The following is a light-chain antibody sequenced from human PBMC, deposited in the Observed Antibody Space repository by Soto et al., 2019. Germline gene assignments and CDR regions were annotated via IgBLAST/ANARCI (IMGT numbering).Light chain of an antibody. Sequence: QSALTQSASVSGSPGQSITISCTGTSSDVGGYNYVSWYQQHPGKAPKLMIYDVSNRPSGVSNRFSGSKSANTASLTISGLQAEDEADYYCSSYTSSSTYVIFGGGTKVTVL. J-gene: IGLJ2*01. CDR3: SSYTSSSTYVI. CDR2: DVS. V-gene: IGLV2-14*01. CDR1: SSDVGGYNY.